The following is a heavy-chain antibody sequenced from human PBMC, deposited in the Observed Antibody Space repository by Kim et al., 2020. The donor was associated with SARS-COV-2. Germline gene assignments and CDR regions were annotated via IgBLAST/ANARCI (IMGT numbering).Heavy chain of an antibody. J-gene: IGHJ4*02. D-gene: IGHD2-2*01. Sequence: GGSLRLSCAASGFTFSSYAMSWVRQAPGKGLEWVSAISGSGGSTYYADSVKGRFTISRDNSKNTLYLQMNSLRAEDTAVYYCAKVPSPHSDNDAVYWGQGTLVTVSS. CDR1: GFTFSSYA. V-gene: IGHV3-23*01. CDR3: AKVPSPHSDNDAVY. CDR2: ISGSGGST.